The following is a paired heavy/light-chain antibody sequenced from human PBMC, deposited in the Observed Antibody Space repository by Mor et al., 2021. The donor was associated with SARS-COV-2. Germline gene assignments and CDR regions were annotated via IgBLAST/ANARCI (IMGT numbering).Light chain of an antibody. V-gene: IGKV1-5*03. Sequence: DIQMTQSPSTLSVFVGDRVTITCRASQSVSGWLAWYQQRPGKAPKLLIYKASSLESGVPSRFSGSGSGTEFTLTISSLQPDDFATYYCQQYNSYSRITFGQGTRLENK. CDR2: KAS. J-gene: IGKJ5*01. CDR3: QQYNSYSRIT. CDR1: QSVSGW.
Heavy chain of an antibody. CDR2: INTSGGST. Sequence: EVQLLESGGGLVQPGGSLRLSCGASGFTLSNYAINWVRQAPGKGLEWVSTINTSGGSTYYADSVKGRFTISRDISENTVYLQMNSLRAEDTAVYYCAKHASGAARPLWYFDLWGRGTLVSVSS. J-gene: IGHJ2*01. CDR3: AKHASGAARPLWYFDL. CDR1: GFTLSNYA. D-gene: IGHD6-6*01. V-gene: IGHV3-23*01.